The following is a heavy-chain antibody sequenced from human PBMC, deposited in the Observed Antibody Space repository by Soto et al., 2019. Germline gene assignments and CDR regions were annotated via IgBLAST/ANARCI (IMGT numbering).Heavy chain of an antibody. V-gene: IGHV1-69*13. CDR2: IIPVFAST. Sequence: VKGDRKTVGGKFRAYGFTRGRKDPGQRLEWMGGIIPVFASTTSAQKFQGRVTITADESTNSVYMELSSLRAEDTAVYYCARDYYRFNSGYGFSMDVWGQGTTVTVSS. D-gene: IGHD5-12*01. CDR1: GGKFRAYG. J-gene: IGHJ6*02. CDR3: ARDYYRFNSGYGFSMDV.